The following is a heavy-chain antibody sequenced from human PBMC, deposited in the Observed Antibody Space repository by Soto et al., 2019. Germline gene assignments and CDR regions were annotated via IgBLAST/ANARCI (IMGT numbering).Heavy chain of an antibody. CDR2: INHSGST. D-gene: IGHD3-16*02. V-gene: IGHV4-34*01. J-gene: IGHJ4*02. CDR3: ARVYYDYIWGSYPFDY. Sequence: SSETLSLTCAVYGGSFSGYYWSWIRQPPWKGLEWIGEINHSGSTNYNPSLKSRVTISVDTSKNQFSLKLSSVTAADTAVYYCARVYYDYIWGSYPFDYWXQGTLVTVSS. CDR1: GGSFSGYY.